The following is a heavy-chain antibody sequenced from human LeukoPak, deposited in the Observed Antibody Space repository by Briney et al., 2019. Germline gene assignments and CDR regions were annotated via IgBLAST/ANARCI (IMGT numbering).Heavy chain of an antibody. V-gene: IGHV4-61*02. J-gene: IGHJ4*02. CDR1: GGCISSGSYY. CDR3: ARADYYDSSGQSFDS. D-gene: IGHD3-22*01. Sequence: SETLSLTCTVSGGCISSGSYYWSWIRQPAGKGLEWIGRIYTSGSTNYNPSLKSRVTISVDTSKNQFSLKLSSVTAADTAVYYCARADYYDSSGQSFDSWGQGTLVTVSS. CDR2: IYTSGST.